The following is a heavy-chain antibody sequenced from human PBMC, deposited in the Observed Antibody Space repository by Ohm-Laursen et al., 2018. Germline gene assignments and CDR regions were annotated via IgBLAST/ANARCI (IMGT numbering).Heavy chain of an antibody. V-gene: IGHV3-23*01. CDR2: ISSSGGST. D-gene: IGHD3-3*01. J-gene: IGHJ4*02. CDR3: AIVPTFGAAFPYY. CDR1: GFTFSSYA. Sequence: SLRLSCSASGFTFSSYAMSWVRQAPGKGLEWVSAISSSGGSTYYADSVKGRFTISRDNSKNTLYLQMNSLRAEDTAVYYCAIVPTFGAAFPYYWDQGTLVTVSS.